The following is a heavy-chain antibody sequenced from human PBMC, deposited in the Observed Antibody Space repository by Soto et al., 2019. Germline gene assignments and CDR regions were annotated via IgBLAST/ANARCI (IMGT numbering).Heavy chain of an antibody. D-gene: IGHD3-16*01. CDR1: GFTFSSYA. CDR2: ISGSGGST. J-gene: IGHJ6*02. CDR3: AKGGEDQSTPYYYYGMDV. V-gene: IGHV3-23*01. Sequence: GGSLRLSCAASGFTFSSYAMSWVRQAPGKGLEWVSAISGSGGSTYYADSVKGRFTISRDNSKNTLYLQMNSLRAEDTAVYYCAKGGEDQSTPYYYYGMDVWGQGTMVTVSS.